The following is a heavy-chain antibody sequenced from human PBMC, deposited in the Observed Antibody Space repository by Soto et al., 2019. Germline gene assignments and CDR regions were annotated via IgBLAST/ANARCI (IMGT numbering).Heavy chain of an antibody. Sequence: SETLSLTCTVSGGSVSSGSYSWSWIRQPPGKGLEWIGYIYYSGSTNYNPSLKSRVTISVDTSKNQFSLKLSSVTAADTAVYYGARDLQGAHDYWGQGTLVTVSS. CDR1: GGSVSSGSYS. V-gene: IGHV4-61*01. D-gene: IGHD3-16*01. J-gene: IGHJ4*02. CDR3: ARDLQGAHDY. CDR2: IYYSGST.